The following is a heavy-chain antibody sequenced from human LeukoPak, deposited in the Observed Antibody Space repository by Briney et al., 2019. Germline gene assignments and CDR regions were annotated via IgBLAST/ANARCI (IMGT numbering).Heavy chain of an antibody. V-gene: IGHV1-18*01. J-gene: IGHJ5*02. D-gene: IGHD3-22*01. CDR3: ARDRVSMTVMVLTPFDP. CDR1: GGTFSSYA. CDR2: ISAYNGNT. Sequence: ASVKVSCKASGGTFSSYAISWVRQVPGQGLEWMGWISAYNGNTNYAQKLQGRVTMTTDTSTSTAYMELRSLRSDDTAVYYCARDRVSMTVMVLTPFDPWGQGTLVTVSS.